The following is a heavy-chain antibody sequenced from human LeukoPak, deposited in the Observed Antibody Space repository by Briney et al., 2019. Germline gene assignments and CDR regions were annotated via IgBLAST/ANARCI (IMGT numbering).Heavy chain of an antibody. Sequence: GGSLRLSCAASGFTFSTCWINWVRQGPGKGLVWVALINGDGSTTTHADSVKGRFTISRDNAKNTVYLQMNSLRDEDTAVYYCARDYAGSPDYWGQGTLVTVSS. D-gene: IGHD3-10*01. V-gene: IGHV3-74*03. J-gene: IGHJ4*02. CDR3: ARDYAGSPDY. CDR2: INGDGSTT. CDR1: GFTFSTCW.